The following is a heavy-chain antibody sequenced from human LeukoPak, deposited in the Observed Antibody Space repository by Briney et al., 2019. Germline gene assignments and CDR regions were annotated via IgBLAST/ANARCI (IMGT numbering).Heavy chain of an antibody. J-gene: IGHJ4*02. D-gene: IGHD1-14*01. CDR3: ATSRTSDY. V-gene: IGHV3-7*03. CDR2: IKQDGSEK. CDR1: GFTLSSYS. Sequence: PGGSLRLSCAVSGFTLSSYSMNWVRQAPGKGLEWVAIIKQDGSEKYYVDSVKGRFTISRDNAEKSLYLQMNSLRAEDTAVYYCATSRTSDYWGQGTLVTVSS.